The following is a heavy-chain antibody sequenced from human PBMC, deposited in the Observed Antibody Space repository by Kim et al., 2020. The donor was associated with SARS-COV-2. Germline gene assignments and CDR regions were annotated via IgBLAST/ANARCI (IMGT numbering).Heavy chain of an antibody. D-gene: IGHD3-3*01. V-gene: IGHV1-69*05. CDR1: GGTFSSYA. CDR3: ARGFKETYYDFWSGGYYFDY. CDR2: IIPIFGTA. Sequence: SVKVSCKASGGTFSSYAISWVRQAPGQGLEWMGGIIPIFGTANYAQKFQGRVTITTDESTSTAYMELSSLRSEDTAVYYCARGFKETYYDFWSGGYYFDYWGQGTLVTVSS. J-gene: IGHJ4*02.